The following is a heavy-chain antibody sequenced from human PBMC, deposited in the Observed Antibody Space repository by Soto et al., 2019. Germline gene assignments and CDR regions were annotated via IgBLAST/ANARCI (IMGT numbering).Heavy chain of an antibody. D-gene: IGHD3-3*01. Sequence: WGSLRLSCAASGVTFDDYTMHWVRQAPGKGLEWVSLISWDGGSTYYADSVKGRFTISRDNSKNSLYLQMNSLRTEDTALYYCAKAGRFLEWLFAWFDPWGQPPLLTLSS. CDR1: GVTFDDYT. V-gene: IGHV3-43*01. CDR3: AKAGRFLEWLFAWFDP. J-gene: IGHJ5*02. CDR2: ISWDGGST.